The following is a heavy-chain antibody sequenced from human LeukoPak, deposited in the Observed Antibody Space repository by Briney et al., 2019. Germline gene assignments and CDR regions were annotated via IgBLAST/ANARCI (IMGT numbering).Heavy chain of an antibody. Sequence: GGSLRLSCAASGFTFSSYGMHWVRLAPGKGLEWVAVISYDGSNKYHADSVKGRFTISRDNSKNTLYLQMNSLRAEDTAVYYCAKGSVVVAALDYWGQGTLVTVSS. CDR3: AKGSVVVAALDY. CDR1: GFTFSSYG. D-gene: IGHD2-15*01. V-gene: IGHV3-30*18. J-gene: IGHJ4*02. CDR2: ISYDGSNK.